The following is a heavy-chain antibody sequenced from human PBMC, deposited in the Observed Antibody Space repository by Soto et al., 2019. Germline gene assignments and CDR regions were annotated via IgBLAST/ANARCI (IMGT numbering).Heavy chain of an antibody. CDR2: IDPSDSYT. Sequence: GKALTVSGDGSGYSFTSYWIRRARQMPGKGLEWKGRIDPSDSYTNYSPSFQGHVTISADKSISTAYLQWSSLKASDPAMYYCARRRLYCSGGSGPDYSSHYGMDCWSKRDTVTVDS. CDR3: ARRRLYCSGGSGPDYSSHYGMDC. CDR1: GYSFTSYW. D-gene: IGHD2-15*01. J-gene: IGHJ6*04. V-gene: IGHV5-10-1*01.